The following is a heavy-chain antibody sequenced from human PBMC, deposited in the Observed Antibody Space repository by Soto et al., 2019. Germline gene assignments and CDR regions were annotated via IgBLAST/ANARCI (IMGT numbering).Heavy chain of an antibody. CDR1: GYTFTSYY. V-gene: IGHV1-46*03. CDR2: INPSGGST. Sequence: QVQLVQSGAEVKKPGASVKVSCKASGYTFTSYYMHWVRQAPGQGLEWMGIINPSGGSTSYAQKFPGRVTMTRDTSTSTGYMELSSLRSEDTAVYYCARDPEQLEGSGDYWGQGTLVTVSS. J-gene: IGHJ4*02. D-gene: IGHD1-1*01. CDR3: ARDPEQLEGSGDY.